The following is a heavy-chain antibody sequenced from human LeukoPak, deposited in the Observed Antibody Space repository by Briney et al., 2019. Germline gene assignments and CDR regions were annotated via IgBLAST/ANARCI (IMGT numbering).Heavy chain of an antibody. CDR1: GGSFSGYY. D-gene: IGHD3-3*01. Sequence: SETLSLTCAVYGGSFSGYYWSWIRQPPGKGLEWIGEINHSGSTNYNPSLKSRVTISVDTSKNQFPLKLSSVTAADTAVYYCASQARTYHDFWSGYGHFDYWGQGTLVTVSS. CDR2: INHSGST. CDR3: ASQARTYHDFWSGYGHFDY. J-gene: IGHJ4*02. V-gene: IGHV4-34*01.